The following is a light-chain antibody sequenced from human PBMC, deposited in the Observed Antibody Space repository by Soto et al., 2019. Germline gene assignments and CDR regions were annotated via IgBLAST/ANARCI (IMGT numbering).Light chain of an antibody. CDR1: QSVTSY. J-gene: IGKJ5*01. CDR3: QQYAKSVIS. CDR2: GAS. Sequence: EIVLTQSSGTLSLSPGERATLSCRASQSVTSYLAWYQQKPGQAPRLLIYGASSRAAGIPDRFSGSGSGTDFTLTISRLEPEDFAMFYCQQYAKSVISFGQGTRLEIK. V-gene: IGKV3-20*01.